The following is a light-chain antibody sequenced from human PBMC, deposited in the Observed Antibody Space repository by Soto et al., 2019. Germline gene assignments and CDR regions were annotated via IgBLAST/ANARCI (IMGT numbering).Light chain of an antibody. V-gene: IGLV1-47*01. Sequence: QSVLTQPPSASGTPGQGVTISCSGSSSNIGSNYVYWYQQLPGTAPKLMIYEGTKRPSGVSHRFSGSKSGNTASLTISGLQAEDEANYYCCSYAGRSNVFGGGTKLTVL. J-gene: IGLJ3*02. CDR2: EGT. CDR1: SSNIGSNY. CDR3: CSYAGRSNV.